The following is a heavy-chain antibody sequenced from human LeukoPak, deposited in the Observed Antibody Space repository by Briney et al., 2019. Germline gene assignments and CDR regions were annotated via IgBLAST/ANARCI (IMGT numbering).Heavy chain of an antibody. CDR3: ARDLYSSTWSHAFDI. CDR2: IYSGGFT. CDR1: GLTVSTNY. Sequence: GGSLRLSCVVSGLTVSTNYMSRVRQAPGKGLEWVSIIYSGGFTYYADSVKGRFTISRDNSKNTLYLQMNSLRVEDTAVYYCARDLYSSTWSHAFDIWGQGTMVTVSS. D-gene: IGHD6-13*01. J-gene: IGHJ3*02. V-gene: IGHV3-53*01.